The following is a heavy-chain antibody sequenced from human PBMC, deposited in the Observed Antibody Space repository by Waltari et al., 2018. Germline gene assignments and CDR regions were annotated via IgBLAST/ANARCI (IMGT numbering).Heavy chain of an antibody. Sequence: QVQLVQSGAEVKKPGASVKVSCKASGYTFTSYAMHWVRQAPGQRLEWMGWINAGNGNTKDSQKFQGRFTITRDKSASTAYMELSSLRSEDTAVYYCARLATVTTIDYWGQGTLVTVSS. CDR2: INAGNGNT. J-gene: IGHJ4*02. D-gene: IGHD4-17*01. CDR1: GYTFTSYA. CDR3: ARLATVTTIDY. V-gene: IGHV1-3*01.